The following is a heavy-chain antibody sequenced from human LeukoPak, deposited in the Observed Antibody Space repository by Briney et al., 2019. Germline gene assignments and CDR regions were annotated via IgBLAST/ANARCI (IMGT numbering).Heavy chain of an antibody. CDR3: ARCRLLDAFDI. D-gene: IGHD2-21*01. J-gene: IGHJ3*02. Sequence: SETLSLTCAVYGGSFSGYYWSWIRQPPGKGLEWIGEINHSGSTNYNPSLKSRVTISVDTSKNQFSLKLSSVTAADTAVYYCARCRLLDAFDIWGQGTMVTVSS. CDR1: GGSFSGYY. V-gene: IGHV4-34*01. CDR2: INHSGST.